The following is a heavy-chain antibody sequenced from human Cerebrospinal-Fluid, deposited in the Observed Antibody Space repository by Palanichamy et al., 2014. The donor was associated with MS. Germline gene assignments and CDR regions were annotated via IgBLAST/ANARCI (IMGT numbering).Heavy chain of an antibody. Sequence: EVQLVESGGGLVRPGRSPRLSCTASGFTFEDYDMSWVRQAPGKGLEWVGFIRSKAYSGTVEYAASVKGRITISRDNSKSIVYLQLNSLKTEDTAVYYCTRDGYMLAVAGAFDYWGQGTLVTVSS. V-gene: IGHV3-49*04. CDR2: IRSKAYSGTV. CDR3: TRDGYMLAVAGAFDY. J-gene: IGHJ4*02. D-gene: IGHD6-19*01. CDR1: GFTFEDYD.